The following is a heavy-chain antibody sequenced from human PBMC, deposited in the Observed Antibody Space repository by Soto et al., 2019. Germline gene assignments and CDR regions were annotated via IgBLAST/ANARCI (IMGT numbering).Heavy chain of an antibody. V-gene: IGHV3-7*03. CDR1: GFSLSTYW. J-gene: IGHJ5*02. CDR3: AKEKISTSCCNWFDP. Sequence: GGSLRLSWTVSGFSLSTYWMSWVRKAPGKGLEWVANIIQDGSEKQYADSVKGRFTISRDNSKNTLYLQMNSLRAEDTAVYYCAKEKISTSCCNWFDPWGQGTLVTVSS. CDR2: IIQDGSEK. D-gene: IGHD2-2*01.